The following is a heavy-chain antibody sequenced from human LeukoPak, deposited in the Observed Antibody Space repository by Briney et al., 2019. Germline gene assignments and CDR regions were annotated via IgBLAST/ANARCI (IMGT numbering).Heavy chain of an antibody. V-gene: IGHV1-18*01. CDR2: ISAYNGNT. J-gene: IGHJ5*02. CDR3: ARVDIVVVPGAIATGWFDP. CDR1: GYTFTSYG. D-gene: IGHD2-2*02. Sequence: ASVKVSCKASGYTFTSYGISWVRQAPGQGLEWMGWISAYNGNTNYAQKLQGRVTMTTDTSTSTAYMGLRSLRSDDTAVYYCARVDIVVVPGAIATGWFDPWGQGTLVTVSS.